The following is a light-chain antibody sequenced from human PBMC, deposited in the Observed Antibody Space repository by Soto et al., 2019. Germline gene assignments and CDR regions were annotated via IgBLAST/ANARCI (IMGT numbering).Light chain of an antibody. Sequence: QSVLTQPPSASGTPGQRVTISCSGSNSNVGSNTVHWYQHLPGKAPKLIIYEVSYRPSGVSNRFSGSKSGNTASLTISGLQAEDEADYHCSSYTSRSTLVFGGGTKLTVL. CDR3: SSYTSRSTLV. CDR1: NSNVGSNT. J-gene: IGLJ3*02. V-gene: IGLV2-14*01. CDR2: EVS.